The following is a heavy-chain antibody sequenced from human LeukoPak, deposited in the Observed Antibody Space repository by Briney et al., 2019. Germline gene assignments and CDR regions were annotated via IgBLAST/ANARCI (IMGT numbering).Heavy chain of an antibody. V-gene: IGHV4-59*08. Sequence: PSETLSLTCTVSGGSISSYYWSWIRQPPGKGLEWIGYIYYSGSTNYNPSLKSRVTISVDTSKNQFSLKLSSVTAADTAVYYCARGPVWGDYVLDYWGQGTLVTVSS. CDR3: ARGPVWGDYVLDY. D-gene: IGHD4-17*01. J-gene: IGHJ4*02. CDR1: GGSISSYY. CDR2: IYYSGST.